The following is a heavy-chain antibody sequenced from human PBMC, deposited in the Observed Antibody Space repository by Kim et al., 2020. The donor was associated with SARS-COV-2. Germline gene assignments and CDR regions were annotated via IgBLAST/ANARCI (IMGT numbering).Heavy chain of an antibody. CDR1: GFTFSSYW. CDR2: INGDGSIT. V-gene: IGHV3-74*01. CDR3: ARWLLGTFGGFDR. Sequence: GGSLRLSCATSGFTFSSYWMHWVRQAPGKGLVWVSRINGDGSITSYADSVKGRFTISRDNAKNTLYLQMNSLRAEDTAVYHCARWLLGTFGGFDRWGQGTMVTVSS. D-gene: IGHD3-16*01. J-gene: IGHJ5*02.